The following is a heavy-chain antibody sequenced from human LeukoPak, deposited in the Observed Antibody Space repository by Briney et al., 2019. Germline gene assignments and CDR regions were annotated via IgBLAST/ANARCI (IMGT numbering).Heavy chain of an antibody. D-gene: IGHD2-15*01. V-gene: IGHV4-31*03. CDR3: ARNGYCSGGSCYSNNAFDV. J-gene: IGHJ3*01. Sequence: SQTLSLTCTVSGGSISSGGYYWSWIRQHPGKGLEWIGYIYYSGTTYYNPSLKSRLTISVDTSKNQFSLRLSSVTAADTAVYYCARNGYCSGGSCYSNNAFDVWGQGTMVTVSS. CDR1: GGSISSGGYY. CDR2: IYYSGTT.